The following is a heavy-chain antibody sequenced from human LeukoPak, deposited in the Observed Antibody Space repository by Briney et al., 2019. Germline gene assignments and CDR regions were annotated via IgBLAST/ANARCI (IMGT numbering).Heavy chain of an antibody. J-gene: IGHJ3*02. CDR3: ARDGYDAFDI. Sequence: PGRSLRLSCAASGFTFSSDAMHWVRQAPGKGLEWVAVISYDGSNKYYADSVKGRFTISRDNSKNTLYLQMNSLRAEDTAVYYCARDGYDAFDIWGQGTMVTVSS. CDR1: GFTFSSDA. D-gene: IGHD6-13*01. V-gene: IGHV3-30*04. CDR2: ISYDGSNK.